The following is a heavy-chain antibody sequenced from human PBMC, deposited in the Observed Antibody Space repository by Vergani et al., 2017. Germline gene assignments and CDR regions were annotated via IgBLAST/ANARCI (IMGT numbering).Heavy chain of an antibody. V-gene: IGHV4-59*01. D-gene: IGHD2-2*01. CDR2: IYYSGST. CDR1: GCSISSYY. J-gene: IGHJ6*03. Sequence: QVQLQESGPGLVKPSETLSLTCTVSGCSISSYYWSWIRQPPGKGLEWIGYIYYSGSTNYNPSLKSRVTISVDTSKNQFSLKLSSVTAADTAVYYCARAVVPAARYYYYYMDVWGKGTTVTVSS. CDR3: ARAVVPAARYYYYYMDV.